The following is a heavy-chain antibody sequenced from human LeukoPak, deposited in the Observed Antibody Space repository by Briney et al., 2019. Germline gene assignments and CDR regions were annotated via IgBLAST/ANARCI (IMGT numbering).Heavy chain of an antibody. CDR1: GFTFDDYG. D-gene: IGHD3-10*01. V-gene: IGHV3-20*04. J-gene: IGHJ4*02. CDR3: ARAGRLLWFGESYFDY. Sequence: GGSLRLSCAASGFTFDDYGMSWVRQAPGKGLEWVSGINWNGGSTGYADSVKGRFTISRDNAKNSLYLQMNSLRAEDTALYYCARAGRLLWFGESYFDYWGQGTLVTVSS. CDR2: INWNGGST.